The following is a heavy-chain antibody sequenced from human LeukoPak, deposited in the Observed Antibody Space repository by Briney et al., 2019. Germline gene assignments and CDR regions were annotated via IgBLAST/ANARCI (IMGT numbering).Heavy chain of an antibody. CDR1: GFTVSSNY. Sequence: GGSLRLSCAASGFTVSSNYMSWVRQAPGKGLEWVSVIYSGGSTYYADSVKGRFTISRDNSRNTLYLQMNSLRAEDTAVYYCARNPHYYDSSPSSYWGQGTLVTVSS. V-gene: IGHV3-66*01. CDR3: ARNPHYYDSSPSSY. J-gene: IGHJ4*02. D-gene: IGHD3-22*01. CDR2: IYSGGST.